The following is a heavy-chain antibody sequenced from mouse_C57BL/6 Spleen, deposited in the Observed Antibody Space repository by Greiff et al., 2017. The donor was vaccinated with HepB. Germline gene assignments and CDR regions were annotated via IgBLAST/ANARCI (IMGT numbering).Heavy chain of an antibody. CDR1: GFTFSSYA. Sequence: DVKLVESGGGLVKPGGSLKLSCAASGFTFSSYAMSWVRQTPEKRLEWVATISDGGSYTYYPDNVKGRFTISRDNAKNNLYLQMSHLKSEDTAMYYCAREGPSSYYFDYWGQGTTLTVSS. V-gene: IGHV5-4*01. CDR2: ISDGGSYT. J-gene: IGHJ2*01. CDR3: AREGPSSYYFDY. D-gene: IGHD4-1*01.